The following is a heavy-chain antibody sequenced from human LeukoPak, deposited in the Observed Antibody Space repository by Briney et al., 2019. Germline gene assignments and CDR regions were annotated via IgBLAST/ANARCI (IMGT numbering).Heavy chain of an antibody. CDR2: INPNSGGT. V-gene: IGHV1-2*02. J-gene: IGHJ4*02. Sequence: GGSVQVSCKASGYTFTGYYMHWVRQAPGQGLEWMGWINPNSGGTNYAQKFQGRVTMTRDTSISTAYMELSRLRSDDTAVYYCARDPQLRFLEWLLDYWGQGTLVTVSS. D-gene: IGHD3-3*01. CDR3: ARDPQLRFLEWLLDY. CDR1: GYTFTGYY.